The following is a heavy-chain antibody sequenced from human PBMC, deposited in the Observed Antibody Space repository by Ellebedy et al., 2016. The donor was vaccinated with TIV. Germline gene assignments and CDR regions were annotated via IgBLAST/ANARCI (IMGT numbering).Heavy chain of an antibody. CDR2: IYYSGST. J-gene: IGHJ6*03. CDR1: GGSISSGGYY. CDR3: ARVETAVVTVDHYYYYMDV. Sequence: SETLSLTCTVSGGSISSGGYYWGWIRQPPGKGLEWIGTIYYSGSTYYTSSLTSRVTVSTDTSKHQFSLRLTSVTAADTAVYFCARVETAVVTVDHYYYYMDVWGKGTTVTVSS. D-gene: IGHD4-23*01. V-gene: IGHV4-39*07.